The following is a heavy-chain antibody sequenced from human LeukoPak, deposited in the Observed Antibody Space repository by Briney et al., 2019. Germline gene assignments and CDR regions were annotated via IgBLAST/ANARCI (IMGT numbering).Heavy chain of an antibody. Sequence: SSETLSLTCTVSGGSISSYYWSWIRQPAGKGLEWIGRIYTSGSTNYNPSLKSRVTMSVDTSKNQFSLKLSSVTAADTAAYYCARDGSYYYDSSGYGPFDYWGQGTLVPVSS. CDR3: ARDGSYYYDSSGYGPFDY. J-gene: IGHJ4*02. CDR1: GGSISSYY. CDR2: IYTSGST. D-gene: IGHD3-22*01. V-gene: IGHV4-4*07.